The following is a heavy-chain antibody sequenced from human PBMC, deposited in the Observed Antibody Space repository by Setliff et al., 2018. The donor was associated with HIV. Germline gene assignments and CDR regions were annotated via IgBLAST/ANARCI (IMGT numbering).Heavy chain of an antibody. V-gene: IGHV3-53*03. J-gene: IGHJ4*02. CDR2: IYSDGSS. CDR3: ARASYYYDSSGWVDY. Sequence: GGSLRLSCAASGFTVSRFYMSWVRQAPGKGLEWVSVIYSDGSSYYADSVKGRFTISRDNAKNSLYLQMNSLRAEDTAVYYCARASYYYDSSGWVDYWGQGTLVTVSS. CDR1: GFTVSRFY. D-gene: IGHD3-22*01.